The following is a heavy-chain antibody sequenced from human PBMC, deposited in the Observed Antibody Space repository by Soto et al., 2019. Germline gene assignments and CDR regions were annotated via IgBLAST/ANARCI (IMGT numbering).Heavy chain of an antibody. CDR1: GFTFSDYY. D-gene: IGHD6-13*01. J-gene: IGHJ3*02. V-gene: IGHV3-11*01. Sequence: GGSLRLSCAASGFTFSDYYMSWIRQAPGKGLEWVSYISSSGGTIYYADSVKGRFTISRDNAKNSLYLQMNSLRAEDTAVYYCARFQGIAAAGPIYAFDIWGQGTMVTVSS. CDR3: ARFQGIAAAGPIYAFDI. CDR2: ISSSGGTI.